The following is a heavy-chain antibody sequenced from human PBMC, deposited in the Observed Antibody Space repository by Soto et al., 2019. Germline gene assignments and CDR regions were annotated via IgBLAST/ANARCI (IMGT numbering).Heavy chain of an antibody. CDR2: LSAYNGDT. Sequence: QVQLVQSGAEVKKPGASVRVSCKTSGYTFINYGITWVRQAPGQGLEWMGWLSAYNGDTSSSEKLQDRFTMTTDTYTITVYMDLRSLTSDDAAVYYCARWSAIVGGAEALDVWGQGTMVIVSS. CDR3: ARWSAIVGGAEALDV. V-gene: IGHV1-18*01. J-gene: IGHJ3*01. D-gene: IGHD1-26*01. CDR1: GYTFINYG.